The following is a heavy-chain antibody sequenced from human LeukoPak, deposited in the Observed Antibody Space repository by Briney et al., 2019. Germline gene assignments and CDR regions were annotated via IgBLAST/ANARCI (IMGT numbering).Heavy chain of an antibody. Sequence: SETLSLTCTVSGGSISRYYWSWIRQPPGKGLEWIGYIYYSGSTNYNPSLKSRVTISVDTSKNQFSLKLSSVTAADTAVYYCARDHIVGATWYCFDYWGQGTLVTVSS. D-gene: IGHD1-26*01. J-gene: IGHJ4*02. CDR1: GGSISRYY. V-gene: IGHV4-59*01. CDR2: IYYSGST. CDR3: ARDHIVGATWYCFDY.